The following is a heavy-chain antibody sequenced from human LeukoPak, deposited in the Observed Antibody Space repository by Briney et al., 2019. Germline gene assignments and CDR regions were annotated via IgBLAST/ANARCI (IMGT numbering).Heavy chain of an antibody. CDR1: GFTFSHSY. CDR2: IDIDGNT. V-gene: IGHV3-74*01. Sequence: GGSLRLSCAASGFTFSHSYIHWVRQAPGKGLVWVSRIDIDGNTVYADPVKGRFTISRDNAKSTLYLEMNSLRAEDTAVYYCARDINYNLDYWGPGTLVTVSP. D-gene: IGHD1-1*01. CDR3: ARDINYNLDY. J-gene: IGHJ4*02.